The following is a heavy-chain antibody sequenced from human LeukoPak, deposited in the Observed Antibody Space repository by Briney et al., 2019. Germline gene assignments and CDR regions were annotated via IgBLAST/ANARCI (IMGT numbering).Heavy chain of an antibody. CDR3: AKDIEAAAGTGAFDI. Sequence: GGSLRLSCAASGFTFDDYTMHWVRQAPGKGLEWVSLISWDGGSTYYADSVKGRFTISRDNSKNSLYLQMNSLRTEDTALYYCAKDIEAAAGTGAFDIWGQGTMVTVSS. J-gene: IGHJ3*02. D-gene: IGHD6-13*01. V-gene: IGHV3-43*01. CDR2: ISWDGGST. CDR1: GFTFDDYT.